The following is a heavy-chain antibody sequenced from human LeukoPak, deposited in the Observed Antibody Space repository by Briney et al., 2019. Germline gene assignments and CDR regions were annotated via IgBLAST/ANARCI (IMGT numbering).Heavy chain of an antibody. Sequence: GESLKISCKGSGYSFTSYWIGWVRQMPGKGLEWMGIIYPGDSDTRYTPSFQGQVTISADKSISTAYLQWSSLKASDTAMYYGARSGYCSSTSCYAPTYNWFDPWGQGTLVTVSS. CDR2: IYPGDSDT. V-gene: IGHV5-51*01. CDR3: ARSGYCSSTSCYAPTYNWFDP. J-gene: IGHJ5*02. D-gene: IGHD2-2*03. CDR1: GYSFTSYW.